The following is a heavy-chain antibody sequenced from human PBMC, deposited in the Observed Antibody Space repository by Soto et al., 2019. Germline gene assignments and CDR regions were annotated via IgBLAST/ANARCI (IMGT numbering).Heavy chain of an antibody. CDR2: IDANRGKI. V-gene: IGHV3-23*05. Sequence: GGSLRLSCAASGFAFGTHGTTWVRQAPGRGLEWVSGIDANRGKIFSAGSVRGRFISSRDNSKSMLYLQMNSLRSEDTAIFYCTKWDGYAGVWGQVATGTVSS. D-gene: IGHD2-15*01. CDR1: GFAFGTHG. J-gene: IGHJ6*02. CDR3: TKWDGYAGV.